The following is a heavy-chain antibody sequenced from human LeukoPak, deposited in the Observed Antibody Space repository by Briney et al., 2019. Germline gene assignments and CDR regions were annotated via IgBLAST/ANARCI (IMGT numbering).Heavy chain of an antibody. Sequence: GGSLRLSCAASGFTFSSYWMHWVRQAPGKGLEWVSGINWNGDSTGYADSVKGRFTISRDNAKNSLYLQMNSLRAEDTALYHCARYYGSGSYYGNYYGLDVWGQGTTVTVSS. J-gene: IGHJ6*02. V-gene: IGHV3-20*01. CDR1: GFTFSSYW. CDR2: INWNGDST. D-gene: IGHD3-10*01. CDR3: ARYYGSGSYYGNYYGLDV.